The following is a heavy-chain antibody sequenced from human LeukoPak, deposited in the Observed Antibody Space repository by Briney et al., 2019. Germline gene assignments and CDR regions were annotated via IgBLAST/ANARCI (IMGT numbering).Heavy chain of an antibody. CDR2: IIPIFGTA. Sequence: ASVKVSCKASGGTFSSYAISWVRQAPGQGLEWMRGIIPIFGTANYAQKFQGRVTITADESTSTACMELSSLRSEDTAVYYCARDVFYGSGSAFDYWGQGTLVTVSS. D-gene: IGHD3-10*01. J-gene: IGHJ4*02. CDR3: ARDVFYGSGSAFDY. V-gene: IGHV1-69*13. CDR1: GGTFSSYA.